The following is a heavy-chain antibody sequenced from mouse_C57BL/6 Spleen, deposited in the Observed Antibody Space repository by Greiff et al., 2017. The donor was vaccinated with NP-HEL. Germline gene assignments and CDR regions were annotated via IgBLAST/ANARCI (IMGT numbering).Heavy chain of an antibody. CDR2: ISYDGSN. Sequence: EVKLVESGPGLVKPSQSLSLTCSVTGYSITSGYYWNWIRQFPGNKLEWMGYISYDGSNNYNPSLKNRISITRDTSKNQFFLKLNSVTTEDTATYYCAVGYGAWFAYWGQGTLVTVSA. V-gene: IGHV3-6*01. J-gene: IGHJ3*01. D-gene: IGHD2-2*01. CDR1: GYSITSGYY. CDR3: AVGYGAWFAY.